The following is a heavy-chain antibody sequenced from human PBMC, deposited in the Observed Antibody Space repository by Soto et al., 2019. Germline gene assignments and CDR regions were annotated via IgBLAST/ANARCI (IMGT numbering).Heavy chain of an antibody. CDR3: AHSRWCGDCLQSYSSHYYYGMDV. CDR1: GFSLSTGGVG. CDR2: IYWDDDK. J-gene: IGHJ6*02. V-gene: IGHV2-5*02. Sequence: QITLKESGPTLVKPTQTLTLTCTFSGFSLSTGGVGVGWIRQPPGEALEWLALIYWDDDKRYSPSLKSRLTTTKDTSKNQVGLSMTHLDPVDPAPYYCAHSRWCGDCLQSYSSHYYYGMDVWGQGTTVTVSS. D-gene: IGHD2-21*02.